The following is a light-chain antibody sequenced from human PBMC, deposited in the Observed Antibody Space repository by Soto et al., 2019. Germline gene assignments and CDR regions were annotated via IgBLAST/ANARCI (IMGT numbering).Light chain of an antibody. V-gene: IGKV3-15*01. CDR1: QSVSIN. Sequence: EVVMTQSPSTLSGSPVERATLSCMASQSVSINLAWYQHKPGQAPRLLIYHVSTRATGIPARFSGRGSGTDFTLTISSLQSEDSAVYYCQQYNNWPPITFGQGTRLEIK. J-gene: IGKJ5*01. CDR3: QQYNNWPPIT. CDR2: HVS.